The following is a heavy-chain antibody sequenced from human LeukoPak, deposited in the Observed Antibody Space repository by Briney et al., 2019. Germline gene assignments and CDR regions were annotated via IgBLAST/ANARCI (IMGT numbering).Heavy chain of an antibody. CDR2: INPNSGGT. V-gene: IGHV1-2*04. J-gene: IGHJ4*02. CDR1: GYTFTGYY. CDR3: ARAKRGYSCGEYYFDY. Sequence: ASMKVSCKASGYTFTGYYMHWVRQAPGQGLEWMGWINPNSGGTNYAQKFQGWVTMTRDTSISTAYMELSRLRSDDTAVYYCARAKRGYSCGEYYFDYWGQGTLVTVSS. D-gene: IGHD5-18*01.